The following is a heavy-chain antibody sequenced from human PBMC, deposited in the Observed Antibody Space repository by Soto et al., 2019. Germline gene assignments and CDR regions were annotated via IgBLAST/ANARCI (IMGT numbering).Heavy chain of an antibody. CDR3: ARRHYCRGDCTINPDYYYGVDV. Sequence: GESLKISCKGSGYIFADHCIVWVRQMAGKGLEWVGFICPGYSNIIYSPSVQGQVTISADMSISTAYLQWSSLKASDTAIYYCARRHYCRGDCTINPDYYYGVDVWGQGTTVTVSS. CDR2: ICPGYSNI. V-gene: IGHV5-51*01. CDR1: GYIFADHC. J-gene: IGHJ6*02. D-gene: IGHD2-21*02.